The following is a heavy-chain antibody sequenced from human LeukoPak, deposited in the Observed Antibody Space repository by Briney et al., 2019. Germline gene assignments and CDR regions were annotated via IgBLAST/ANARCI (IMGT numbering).Heavy chain of an antibody. J-gene: IGHJ4*02. V-gene: IGHV4-61*05. CDR2: IYYRVTS. CDR1: GGSISSSSYY. Sequence: SETLSLTCTVSGGSISSSSYYWGWIRQPPGKGLEWIGYIYYRVTSDYNPSLKSRVTMSVDMSTRQISLKLSSVTAADTAVYYCAKAVGGDGSGSLWGPGTLVTVSS. D-gene: IGHD3-10*01. CDR3: AKAVGGDGSGSL.